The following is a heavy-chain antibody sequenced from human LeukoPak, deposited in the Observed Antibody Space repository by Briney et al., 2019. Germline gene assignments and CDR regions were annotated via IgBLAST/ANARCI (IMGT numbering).Heavy chain of an antibody. CDR1: GGTFSSYA. D-gene: IGHD5-18*01. J-gene: IGHJ4*02. CDR2: IIPIFGTA. V-gene: IGHV1-69*06. CDR3: ARARGYSYGPFDY. Sequence: SVKVSCKASGGTFSSYAISWVRQAPGHGLEWMGGIIPIFGTANYAQKFQGRVTITADKSTSTAYMELSSLRSEDTAVYYCARARGYSYGPFDYWGQGTLVTVSS.